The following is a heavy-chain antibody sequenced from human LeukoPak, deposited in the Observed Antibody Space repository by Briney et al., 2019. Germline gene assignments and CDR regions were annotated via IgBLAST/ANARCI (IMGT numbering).Heavy chain of an antibody. CDR1: GGTFSSYT. Sequence: GASVKVSCKASGGTFSSYTISWVRQAPGQGLEWMGRIIPILGIAYYAQKFQGRVTITADKSKSTAYMELSSLRSEDTAVYYCSRDTQWFDWYGNWFDPWGQRTLVAVSS. V-gene: IGHV1-69*04. CDR3: SRDTQWFDWYGNWFDP. CDR2: IIPILGIA. J-gene: IGHJ5*02. D-gene: IGHD3-9*01.